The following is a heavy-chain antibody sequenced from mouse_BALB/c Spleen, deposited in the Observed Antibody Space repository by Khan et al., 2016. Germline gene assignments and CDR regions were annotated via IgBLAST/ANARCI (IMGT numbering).Heavy chain of an antibody. J-gene: IGHJ3*01. V-gene: IGHV14-3*02. CDR2: IDPANGNT. D-gene: IGHD2-4*01. CDR1: GFNIKDTY. CDR3: SSGVYDYEFAY. Sequence: VQLQQSGAELVKPGASVKLSCTVSGFNIKDTYMHWVNQRPEQGLEWIGRIDPANGNTKYDPKFQDKATITADTSSNTAYLQLSSLTSEDTAVYYCSSGVYDYEFAYWGQGTLVTVSA.